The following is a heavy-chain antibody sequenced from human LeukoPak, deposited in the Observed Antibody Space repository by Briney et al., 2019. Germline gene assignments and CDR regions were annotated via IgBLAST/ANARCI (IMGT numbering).Heavy chain of an antibody. CDR1: GGSISTGGYA. D-gene: IGHD2-15*01. Sequence: SETLSLTCTVSGGSISTGGYAWSWIRQSPGKCLEWIGYIYYIGSTHSNPSLKSRVGLSADTSKNQFSLKLTSVTAADTAVYYCATYRAGDINWFDPWGQGILVTVSS. CDR2: IYYIGST. J-gene: IGHJ5*02. CDR3: ATYRAGDINWFDP. V-gene: IGHV4-31*03.